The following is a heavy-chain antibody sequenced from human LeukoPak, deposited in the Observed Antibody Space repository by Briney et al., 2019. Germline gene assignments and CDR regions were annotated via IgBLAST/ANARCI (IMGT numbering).Heavy chain of an antibody. V-gene: IGHV3-7*01. D-gene: IGHD4-11*01. CDR1: GFTFRVHW. CDR3: VRDATGLTN. CDR2: INTDGSGK. J-gene: IGHJ4*02. Sequence: GGSLRLSCVASGFTFRVHWMNWVRQAPGHGMEWVANINTDGSGKYHVDSVQGRFTISRDNAKNSLYLQMNSLRAEDTAVYYCVRDATGLTNWGQGTLVTVSS.